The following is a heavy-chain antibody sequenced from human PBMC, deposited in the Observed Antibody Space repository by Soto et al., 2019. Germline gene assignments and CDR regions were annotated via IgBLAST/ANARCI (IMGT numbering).Heavy chain of an antibody. CDR1: GGSFSGYY. V-gene: IGHV4-34*01. CDR3: ASTGRLRRGFSAARPPNYYYYGMDV. CDR2: INHSGST. Sequence: PSETLSLTCAVYGGSFSGYYWSWIRQPPGKGLEWIGEINHSGSTNYNPSLKSRVTISVDTSKNQFSLKLSSVTAADTAVYYCASTGRLRRGFSAARPPNYYYYGMDVWGQGTTVTVSS. D-gene: IGHD6-6*01. J-gene: IGHJ6*02.